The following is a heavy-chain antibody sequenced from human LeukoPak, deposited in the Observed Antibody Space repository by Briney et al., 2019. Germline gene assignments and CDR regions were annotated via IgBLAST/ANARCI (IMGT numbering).Heavy chain of an antibody. J-gene: IGHJ4*02. D-gene: IGHD3-10*01. Sequence: GGSLRLSCAASGFTFSSYAMSWVRQAPGKGLEWVSAISGSGGSTYYADSVKGRFTISRDNSKNTLYLQMYSLRAEDTAVYYCAKGITMVRGASGYWGQGTLVTVSS. V-gene: IGHV3-23*01. CDR3: AKGITMVRGASGY. CDR2: ISGSGGST. CDR1: GFTFSSYA.